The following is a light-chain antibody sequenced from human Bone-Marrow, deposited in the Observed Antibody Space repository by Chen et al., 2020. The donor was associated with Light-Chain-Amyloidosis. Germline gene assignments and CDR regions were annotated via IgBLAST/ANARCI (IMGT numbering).Light chain of an antibody. Sequence: SYELTQPPSVSVSPGQTARITCAGDDLPTKYAYWYQQKPGQAPVLVIHRDTERPSGISERFSGSSSGTTATLTISGVQAEAEADYHCQSADSSSTYVVIFGGGTKLTVL. J-gene: IGLJ2*01. V-gene: IGLV3-25*03. CDR2: RDT. CDR1: DLPTKY. CDR3: QSADSSSTYVVI.